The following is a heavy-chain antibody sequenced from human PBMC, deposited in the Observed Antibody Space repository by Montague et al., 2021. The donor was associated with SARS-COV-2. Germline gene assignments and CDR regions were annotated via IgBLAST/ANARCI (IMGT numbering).Heavy chain of an antibody. CDR1: GGSFSGYY. J-gene: IGHJ6*02. CDR3: ARDPGGAYGMDV. CDR2: INHSGST. V-gene: IGHV4-34*01. Sequence: SETLSLTCAVYGGSFSGYYWSWIRQHPGKGLEWIGEINHSGSTNYNPSLKSRVTISVDTSKNQFSLKLSSVTAADTAVYYCARDPGGAYGMDVWGQGTTVTVSS. D-gene: IGHD3-10*01.